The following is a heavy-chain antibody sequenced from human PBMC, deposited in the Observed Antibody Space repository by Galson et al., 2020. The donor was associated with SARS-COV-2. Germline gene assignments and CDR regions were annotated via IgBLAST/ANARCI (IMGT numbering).Heavy chain of an antibody. D-gene: IGHD3-22*01. Sequence: ASVKVSCKASGYTFTGYYMHWVRQAPGQGLEWKGWINHNSGGTNYAQKFQGRVTMTRDTSISTAYMELSRLRSDDTAVYYCARGHYYDSSGYLDAFDIWGQGTMVTVSS. CDR2: INHNSGGT. CDR1: GYTFTGYY. V-gene: IGHV1-2*02. J-gene: IGHJ3*02. CDR3: ARGHYYDSSGYLDAFDI.